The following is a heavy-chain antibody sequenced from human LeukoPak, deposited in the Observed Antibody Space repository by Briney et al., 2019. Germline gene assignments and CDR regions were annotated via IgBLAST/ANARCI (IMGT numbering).Heavy chain of an antibody. CDR3: ARGAAYCGGDCYST. CDR2: MNPNSGNT. CDR1: GYTFTSYD. J-gene: IGHJ5*02. V-gene: IGHV1-8*01. D-gene: IGHD2-21*02. Sequence: ASVKVSCKASGYTFTSYDINWVRQATGQGLEWMGRMNPNSGNTGYAQKFQGRVTMTRNTSISTAYMELSSLRSEDTAVYYCARGAAYCGGDCYSTWGQGTLVTVSS.